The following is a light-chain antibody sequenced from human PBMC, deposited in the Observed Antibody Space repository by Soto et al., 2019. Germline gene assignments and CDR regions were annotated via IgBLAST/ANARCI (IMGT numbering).Light chain of an antibody. CDR3: QQYSHWRT. J-gene: IGKJ1*01. CDR1: QSIDSD. Sequence: EIMMTQSPANVSVFPGERATLSCRANQSIDSDLAWYQQKPGHVPRLLIYGASTRATGVPARFSGSGFGTEFTLTIISLQSDDFAVYYCQQYSHWRTFGPGTKVEIK. V-gene: IGKV3-15*01. CDR2: GAS.